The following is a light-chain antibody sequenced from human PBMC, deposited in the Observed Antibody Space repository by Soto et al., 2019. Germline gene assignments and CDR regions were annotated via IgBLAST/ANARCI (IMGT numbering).Light chain of an antibody. CDR1: SSDVGGYNY. J-gene: IGLJ2*01. CDR3: NSYAGRNTVV. CDR2: EVS. V-gene: IGLV2-8*01. Sequence: QSALTQPPSASGSPGQSVTISCTGTSSDVGGYNYLSWYQQRPGKAPKLVIHEVSKRPSGVPDRFSGSKSGNTASLTVSGLQAEDEADYYCNSYAGRNTVVFGGGTKLTVL.